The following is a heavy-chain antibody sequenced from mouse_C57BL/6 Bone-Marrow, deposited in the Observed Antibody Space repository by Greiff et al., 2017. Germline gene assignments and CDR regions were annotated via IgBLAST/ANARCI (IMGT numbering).Heavy chain of an antibody. D-gene: IGHD1-1*01. Sequence: VKLQESGPGLVQPSQSLSITCTVSGFSLTSYGVHWVRQSPGKGLEWLGVIWSGGSTDYNAAFISRLSISKDNSKSQVFFKMNILQADDTAIYYCARNGYGSSYDWFAYWGQGTLVTVSA. V-gene: IGHV2-2*01. CDR3: ARNGYGSSYDWFAY. CDR2: IWSGGST. CDR1: GFSLTSYG. J-gene: IGHJ3*01.